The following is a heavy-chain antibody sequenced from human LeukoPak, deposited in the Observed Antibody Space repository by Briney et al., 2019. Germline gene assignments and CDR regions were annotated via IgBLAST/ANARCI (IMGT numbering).Heavy chain of an antibody. D-gene: IGHD1-26*01. J-gene: IGHJ6*03. V-gene: IGHV3-30*02. Sequence: GGSLRLSCAASGFTFNNYGMHWVRQAPGKGLEWVAFIHYDGSDKFYADSVKGRFTISRDNSKNTLHLQMNSLRSEDTAVYYCASSGIYYYFYFMDVWGKGTTVTISS. CDR3: ASSGIYYYFYFMDV. CDR2: IHYDGSDK. CDR1: GFTFNNYG.